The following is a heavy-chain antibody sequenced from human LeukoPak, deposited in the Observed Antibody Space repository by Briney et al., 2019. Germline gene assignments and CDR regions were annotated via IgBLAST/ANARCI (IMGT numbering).Heavy chain of an antibody. D-gene: IGHD3-22*01. V-gene: IGHV3-66*01. J-gene: IGHJ3*02. CDR3: ARDDDSSALGAFDI. CDR1: GFTVSSNY. Sequence: PGGSLRLPCAASGFTVSSNYMSWVRQAPGKGLEWVSVIYSGGSTYYADSVKGRLTISRDNSKNTLYLQMNSLRAEDTAVYYCARDDDSSALGAFDIWGQGTMVTVSS. CDR2: IYSGGST.